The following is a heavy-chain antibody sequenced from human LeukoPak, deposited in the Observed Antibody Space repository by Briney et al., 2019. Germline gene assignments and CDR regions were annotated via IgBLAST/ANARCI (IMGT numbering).Heavy chain of an antibody. Sequence: GGSLRLSCAASGFTVSSNFMTWVRQAPGKGLEWVASISISTSYIDYADSVKGRFTISRDNAKNSLYLQMNSLRVDDTAVYYCARERFHGSGAPKYDYWGQGTLVTVSS. J-gene: IGHJ4*02. CDR2: ISISTSYI. D-gene: IGHD3-10*01. CDR1: GFTVSSNF. V-gene: IGHV3-21*01. CDR3: ARERFHGSGAPKYDY.